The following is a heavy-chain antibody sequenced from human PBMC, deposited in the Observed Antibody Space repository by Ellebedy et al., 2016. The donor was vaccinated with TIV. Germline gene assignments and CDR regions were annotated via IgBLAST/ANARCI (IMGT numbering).Heavy chain of an antibody. D-gene: IGHD6-13*01. CDR1: GYTFTDYY. CDR2: IYPNSGYT. V-gene: IGHV1-2*02. Sequence: AASVKVSCKTSGYTFTDYYMHWMRQAPGQGLEWMGWIYPNSGYTKYAQKFQGRVTMTRDTSITTAYMELNRLTSYDTATYYCASVTFSSLSPFDNWGQGTLVTVSS. CDR3: ASVTFSSLSPFDN. J-gene: IGHJ4*02.